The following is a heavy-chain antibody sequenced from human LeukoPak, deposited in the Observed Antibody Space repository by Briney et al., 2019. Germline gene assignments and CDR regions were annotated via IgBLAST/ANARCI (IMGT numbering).Heavy chain of an antibody. V-gene: IGHV1-18*01. CDR2: ISAYNGNT. D-gene: IGHD5-12*01. Sequence: ASVKVSCKASGYTFTSYGISWVRQAPGQGLEWMGWISAYNGNTNYAQKLQGRVTMTTDTSTSTAYMELRSLRSDDTAVYYCARDRLVVATIGLSAFVIWGQGTMVTVSS. CDR3: ARDRLVVATIGLSAFVI. CDR1: GYTFTSYG. J-gene: IGHJ3*02.